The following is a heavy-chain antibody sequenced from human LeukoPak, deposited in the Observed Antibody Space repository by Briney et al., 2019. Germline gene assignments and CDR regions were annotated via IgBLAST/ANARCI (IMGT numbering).Heavy chain of an antibody. CDR2: INHSGST. V-gene: IGHV4-34*01. J-gene: IGHJ5*02. CDR1: GGSFSGYY. Sequence: SETLSLTCAVYGGSFSGYYWSWIRQPPGKGLEWIGEINHSGSTNYNPSLKSRVTISVDTSKNQFSLKLSSVTAADTAVYYCARGRRNWFDPWGQGTLVTVSS. CDR3: ARGRRNWFDP.